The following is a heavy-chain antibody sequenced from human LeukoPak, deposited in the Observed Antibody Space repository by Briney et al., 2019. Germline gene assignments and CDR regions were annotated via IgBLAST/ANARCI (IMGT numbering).Heavy chain of an antibody. Sequence: GASVKVSCKASGYTFRTFYIHWVRQAPGQGLEWMGFINPSGGSTSYAQNFQGRVTMTRDTSTSAVQMELSSLISDDTAMYYCARNVGSGFDYWGQGTLVTVSS. CDR2: INPSGGST. V-gene: IGHV1-46*01. CDR1: GYTFRTFY. J-gene: IGHJ4*02. D-gene: IGHD1-1*01. CDR3: ARNVGSGFDY.